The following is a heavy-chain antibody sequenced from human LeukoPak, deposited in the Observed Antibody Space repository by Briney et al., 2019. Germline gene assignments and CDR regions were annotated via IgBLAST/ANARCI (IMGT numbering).Heavy chain of an antibody. Sequence: SETLSLTCTVSGGSIRSSYYYWGWIRQPPGKGLEWIGSIYDSGSTYYNPSLKSRVTISVDTSKNQFSLKLNSVTAADTAVYYCARTNSPQRSRPFGYWGQGTLVTVSS. D-gene: IGHD4-23*01. V-gene: IGHV4-39*01. CDR2: IYDSGST. J-gene: IGHJ4*02. CDR3: ARTNSPQRSRPFGY. CDR1: GGSIRSSYYY.